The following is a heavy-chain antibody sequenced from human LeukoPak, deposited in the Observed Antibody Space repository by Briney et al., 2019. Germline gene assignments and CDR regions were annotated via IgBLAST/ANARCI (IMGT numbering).Heavy chain of an antibody. V-gene: IGHV1-2*02. D-gene: IGHD4-17*01. CDR1: GYTFTGYY. Sequence: ASVKVSCKASGYTFTGYYMHWVRQAPGQGLEWMGWINPNSGGTNYAQKFQGRVTMTRDTSISTAYMELSRLRSDDTAVYYCVTSFYGDYGFDPWGQGTLVTVSS. CDR2: INPNSGGT. J-gene: IGHJ5*02. CDR3: VTSFYGDYGFDP.